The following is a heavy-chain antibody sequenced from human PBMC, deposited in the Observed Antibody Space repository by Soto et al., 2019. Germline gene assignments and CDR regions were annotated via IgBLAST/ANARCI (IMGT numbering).Heavy chain of an antibody. CDR1: GYTISTST. Sequence: LVQSGAEAKKPGTSVKVSCKASGYTISTSTISWVRQAPGQGLEWLGGIKAYSGNTNYAPKLQGRVTMTTDTSTSTAYLELRSLTNDDTAMYYCAIANYGDDDYWGEGTLVTVSS. V-gene: IGHV1-18*04. J-gene: IGHJ4*02. D-gene: IGHD4-17*01. CDR3: AIANYGDDDY. CDR2: IKAYSGNT.